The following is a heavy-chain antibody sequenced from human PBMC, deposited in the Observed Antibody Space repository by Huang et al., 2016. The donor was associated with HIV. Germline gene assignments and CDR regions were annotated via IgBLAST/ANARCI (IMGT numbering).Heavy chain of an antibody. CDR2: IDFSGST. J-gene: IGHJ4*02. D-gene: IGHD3-10*01. V-gene: IGHV4-39*01. CDR3: ARLPGSITMIRGVITDPY. Sequence: QLQLQESGPGLVKPSETLSLTCTVSCGSIRSDNYYWGWIRQPPGKGLEWIGSIDFSGSTSNNPSLKSRVTITVYTSKNQFSLKMRSVTAADTAVYYCARLPGSITMIRGVITDPYWGQGTLVTVSS. CDR1: CGSIRSDNYY.